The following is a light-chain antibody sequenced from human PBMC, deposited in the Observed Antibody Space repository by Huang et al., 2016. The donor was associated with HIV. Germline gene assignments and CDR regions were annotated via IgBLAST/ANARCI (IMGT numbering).Light chain of an antibody. CDR2: GAS. J-gene: IGKJ1*01. Sequence: EIVLTQSPGTLSLSPGERATLSCRASQSVRSSYLAWYQQKPGQAPRLLFYGASSRATVIPDRFSGSGSGTDFTRTISRLEPEDFAVYYCQQYDSSPWTFGQGTKVEIK. CDR1: QSVRSSY. CDR3: QQYDSSPWT. V-gene: IGKV3-20*01.